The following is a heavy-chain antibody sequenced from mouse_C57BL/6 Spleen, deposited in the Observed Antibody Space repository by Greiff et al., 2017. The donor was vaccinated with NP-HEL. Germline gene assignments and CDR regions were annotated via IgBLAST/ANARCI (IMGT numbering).Heavy chain of an antibody. J-gene: IGHJ3*01. CDR1: GFTFSDYY. D-gene: IGHD6-1*01. CDR3: ARGPHLAY. Sequence: EVKLMESEGGLVQPGSSMKLSCTASGFTFSDYYMAWVRQVPEKGLEWVANINYDGSSTYYLDSLKSRFIISRDNAKNILYLQMSSLKSEDTATYYCARGPHLAYWGQGTLVTVSA. V-gene: IGHV5-16*01. CDR2: INYDGSST.